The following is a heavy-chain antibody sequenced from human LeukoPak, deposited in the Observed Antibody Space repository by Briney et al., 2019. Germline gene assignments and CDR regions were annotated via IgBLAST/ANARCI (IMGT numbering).Heavy chain of an antibody. D-gene: IGHD3-10*01. J-gene: IGHJ3*02. Sequence: GVSLRLSCAASGFTVSSNYMNWVRQAPGKGLEWVSVIYSDGSTYYADSVKGRFTISRDNSKNTLYFQMNSLRAEDTAVYYCASAAFYYSSGSYYRYAFDIWGQGTMVTVSS. CDR1: GFTVSSNY. CDR3: ASAAFYYSSGSYYRYAFDI. CDR2: IYSDGST. V-gene: IGHV3-66*01.